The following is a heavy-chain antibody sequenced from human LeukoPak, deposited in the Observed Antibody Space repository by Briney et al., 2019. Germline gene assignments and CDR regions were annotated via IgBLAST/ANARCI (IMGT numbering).Heavy chain of an antibody. CDR1: GFTFSSYA. D-gene: IGHD3-16*02. CDR2: ISYDGSNK. J-gene: IGHJ4*02. CDR3: ARDDAPNMITFGGVIGLFDY. V-gene: IGHV3-30*04. Sequence: PGRSLRLSRAASGFTFSSYAMHWVRQAPGKGLEWVAVISYDGSNKYYADSVKGRFTISRDNSKNTLYLQMNSLRAEDTAVYYCARDDAPNMITFGGVIGLFDYWGQGTLVTVSS.